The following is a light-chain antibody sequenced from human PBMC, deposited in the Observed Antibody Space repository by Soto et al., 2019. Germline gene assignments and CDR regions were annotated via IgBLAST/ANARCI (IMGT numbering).Light chain of an antibody. Sequence: DIVMTQSPLSLPVTPGEPASISCMSSHILLHINGYNYLDWYLQKSGQSPQLLIYLGSNRASGVPDRFSGSGSGSDFTLKISRVEAEDVGVYYCMQSLQTPLTFGQGTKVDIK. V-gene: IGKV2-28*01. CDR1: HILLHINGYNY. CDR3: MQSLQTPLT. CDR2: LGS. J-gene: IGKJ1*01.